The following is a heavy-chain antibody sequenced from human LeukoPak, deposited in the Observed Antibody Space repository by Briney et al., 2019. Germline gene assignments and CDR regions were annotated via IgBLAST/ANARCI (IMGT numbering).Heavy chain of an antibody. CDR3: ARDRSSGWYWFDP. Sequence: SETLSLTCNVSGCSISSYYWSWIRQPPGKGLEWIGYIYYSGSTNYNPSLKSRVTISVDTSKNQFSLKLSSVTAADTAVYYCARDRSSGWYWFDPWGQGTLVTVSS. J-gene: IGHJ5*02. V-gene: IGHV4-59*01. CDR1: GCSISSYY. D-gene: IGHD6-19*01. CDR2: IYYSGST.